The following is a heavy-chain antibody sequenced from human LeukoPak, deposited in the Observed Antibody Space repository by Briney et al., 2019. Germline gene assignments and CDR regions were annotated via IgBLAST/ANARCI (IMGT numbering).Heavy chain of an antibody. CDR3: ARANPPGIAAAGTGFRYSSGWYPDDYFDY. Sequence: ASVKVSCKASGYTFTSYYMHWVRQAPGQGLEWMGWINPNSGGTNYAQKFQGRVTMTRDTSISTAYMELSRLRSDDTAVYYCARANPPGIAAAGTGFRYSSGWYPDDYFDYWGQGTLVTVSS. CDR2: INPNSGGT. D-gene: IGHD6-13*01. CDR1: GYTFTSYY. V-gene: IGHV1-2*02. J-gene: IGHJ4*02.